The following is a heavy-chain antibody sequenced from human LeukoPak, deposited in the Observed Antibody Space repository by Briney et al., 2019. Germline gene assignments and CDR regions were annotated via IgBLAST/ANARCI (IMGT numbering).Heavy chain of an antibody. CDR1: GFTFSSYG. CDR3: AKPPYYDFWSGLDY. J-gene: IGHJ4*02. CDR2: ISYDGSNK. V-gene: IGHV3-30*18. Sequence: PGRSLRRSCAASGFTFSSYGMHWVRQAPGKGLEWVAVISYDGSNKYYADSVKGRFTISRDNSKNTLYLQMNSLRAEDTAVYYCAKPPYYDFWSGLDYWGQGTLVTVSS. D-gene: IGHD3-3*01.